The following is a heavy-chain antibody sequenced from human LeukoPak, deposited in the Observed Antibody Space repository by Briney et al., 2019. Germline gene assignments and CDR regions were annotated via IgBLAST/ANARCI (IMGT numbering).Heavy chain of an antibody. D-gene: IGHD2-15*01. CDR3: AKSVVVITFRFDD. CDR2: INGGGGNT. V-gene: IGHV3-23*01. Sequence: GGSLRLSCAASGFTFINTWMNWVRQAPGKGVEWVSAINGGGGNTYYADSVKGRFTISRDNSKNMVYLQMNSLRADDTAVYYCAKSVVVITFRFDDWGQGALVTVSS. CDR1: GFTFINTW. J-gene: IGHJ4*02.